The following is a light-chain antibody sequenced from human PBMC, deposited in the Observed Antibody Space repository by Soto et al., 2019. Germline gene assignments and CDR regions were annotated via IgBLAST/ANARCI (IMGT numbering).Light chain of an antibody. J-gene: IGKJ1*01. CDR3: QDDGTSAPWT. CDR1: QNIRGNE. V-gene: IGKV3-20*01. CDR2: RGS. Sequence: EVVLTQSPGTLSLSPGERATLSCRASQNIRGNELAWYQQKPGQAPRLLIYRGSSRATGIPDRFSGRRSGTDFTLTISRLEPEDFAVYYCQDDGTSAPWTCDQGTKVEIK.